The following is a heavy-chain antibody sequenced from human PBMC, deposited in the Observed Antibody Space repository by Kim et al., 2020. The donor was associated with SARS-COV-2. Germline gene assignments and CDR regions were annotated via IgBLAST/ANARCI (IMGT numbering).Heavy chain of an antibody. CDR2: INHSGST. CDR3: ARGRGYYDSSGYYGDY. CDR1: GGSFSGYY. D-gene: IGHD3-22*01. J-gene: IGHJ4*02. Sequence: SETLSLTCAVYGGSFSGYYWSWIRQPPGKGLEWIGEINHSGSTNYNPSLKSRVTISVDTSKNQFSLKLSSVTAADTAVYYCARGRGYYDSSGYYGDYWGQGTLVTVTS. V-gene: IGHV4-34*01.